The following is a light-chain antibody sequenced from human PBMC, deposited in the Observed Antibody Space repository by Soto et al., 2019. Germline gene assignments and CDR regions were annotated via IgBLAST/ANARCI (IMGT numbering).Light chain of an antibody. V-gene: IGKV3D-20*02. Sequence: EIVLTQSPATLSLSPGERATLSCRASQSVSSSYLAWYQQKPGQAPRLLIYDASYRATGIPARFSGSGSGTDFTLTISSLEPEDFAVYYCQQRSNWNTFGQGTRLEIK. CDR3: QQRSNWNT. CDR2: DAS. CDR1: QSVSSSY. J-gene: IGKJ5*01.